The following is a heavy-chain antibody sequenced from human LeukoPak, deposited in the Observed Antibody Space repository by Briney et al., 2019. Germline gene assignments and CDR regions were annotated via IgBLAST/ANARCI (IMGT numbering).Heavy chain of an antibody. J-gene: IGHJ5*02. CDR1: GGSFSGYY. D-gene: IGHD3-22*01. CDR3: ARKTMIVVVNWFDP. Sequence: SETLSLTCAVYGGSFSGYYWSWIRQPPGKGLEWIGEINHSGSTNYSPSLKSRVTISVDTSKNQFSLKLSSVTAADTAVYYCARKTMIVVVNWFDPWGQGTLVTVSS. CDR2: INHSGST. V-gene: IGHV4-34*01.